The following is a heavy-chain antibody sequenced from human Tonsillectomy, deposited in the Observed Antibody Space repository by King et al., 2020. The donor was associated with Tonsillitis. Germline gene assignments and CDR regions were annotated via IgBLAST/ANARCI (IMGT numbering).Heavy chain of an antibody. D-gene: IGHD3-3*01. J-gene: IGHJ4*02. Sequence: QVQLVESGGGVVQPGRSLRLSCAASGFTFGTYAMHWVRQAPGKGLEWVAVISYDVSNKYYADSVKGRFTISSDNSKNTLYLQMNSLRADDTAVYYCARELTIFGVVPPDYWGQGTLVTVSS. V-gene: IGHV3-30-3*01. CDR3: ARELTIFGVVPPDY. CDR2: ISYDVSNK. CDR1: GFTFGTYA.